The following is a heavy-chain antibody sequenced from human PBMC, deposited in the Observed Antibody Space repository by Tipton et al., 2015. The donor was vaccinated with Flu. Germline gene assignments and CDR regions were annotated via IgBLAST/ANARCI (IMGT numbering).Heavy chain of an antibody. J-gene: IGHJ4*02. CDR3: ARQGGYYYDSSGYYSY. Sequence: QLVQSGAEVKKPGESLKISCKGSGYSFTSYWIGWVRQMPGKGLEWMGIIYPGDSDTRYSPSFQGQVTISADKSISTAYLQWSSLKASAPAMYYCARQGGYYYDSSGYYSYWGQGTLVTASS. CDR2: IYPGDSDT. D-gene: IGHD3-22*01. CDR1: GYSFTSYW. V-gene: IGHV5-51*01.